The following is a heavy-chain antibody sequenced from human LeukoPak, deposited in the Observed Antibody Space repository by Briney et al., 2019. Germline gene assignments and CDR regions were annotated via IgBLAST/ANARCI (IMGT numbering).Heavy chain of an antibody. CDR3: AREDGDHGAVWFDP. D-gene: IGHD4-17*01. CDR1: GYSINNYW. J-gene: IGHJ5*02. Sequence: GESLKISCKGSGYSINNYWIGWVRQMPGKGLEWMGIIYPADSDIRYSPSFQGQVTISADKSISTAYLQWSSLKASDTAMYYCAREDGDHGAVWFDPWGQGTLVTVSS. V-gene: IGHV5-51*01. CDR2: IYPADSDI.